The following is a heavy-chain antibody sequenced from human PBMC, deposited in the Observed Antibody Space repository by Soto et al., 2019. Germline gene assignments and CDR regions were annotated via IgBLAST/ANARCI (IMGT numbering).Heavy chain of an antibody. CDR1: GYTFTSYA. CDR3: ARDRGAYTWNYFDY. CDR2: INAGNGNT. J-gene: IGHJ4*02. D-gene: IGHD3-16*01. Sequence: ASVKVSCKASGYTFTSYAMHWVRQAPGQRLEWMGWINAGNGNTKYSQKFQGRVTITRDTSASTAYMELSSLRSEDTAVYYCARDRGAYTWNYFDYWGQGTLVIVSS. V-gene: IGHV1-3*01.